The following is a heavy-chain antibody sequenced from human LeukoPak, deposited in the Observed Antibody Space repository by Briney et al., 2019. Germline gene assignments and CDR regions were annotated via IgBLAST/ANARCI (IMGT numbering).Heavy chain of an antibody. J-gene: IGHJ5*02. CDR2: INHSGST. V-gene: IGHV4-34*01. D-gene: IGHD2-21*01. CDR1: GGSFSGYY. CDR3: ARAPVWWWAESGRFDP. Sequence: SETLSLTCAVYGGSFSGYYWSWIRQPPGKGLEWIGEINHSGSTNYNPSLKSGVTISVDTSKNQFSLKLSSVTAADTAVYYCARAPVWWWAESGRFDPWGQGTLVTVSS.